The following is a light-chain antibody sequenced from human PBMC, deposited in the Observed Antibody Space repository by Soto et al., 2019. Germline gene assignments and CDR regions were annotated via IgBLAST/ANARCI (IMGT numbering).Light chain of an antibody. J-gene: IGKJ2*01. V-gene: IGKV1-39*01. Sequence: DIQVTQSPSSLTASIGERVTITCRASRSVGSRLNWYQQKPGKAPALLIYDATDLQTGVPSRFRCRGSGTDFTLTITSLQPEDVATYYCQHSFGAPPYTFGQGTRL. CDR1: RSVGSR. CDR2: DAT. CDR3: QHSFGAPPYT.